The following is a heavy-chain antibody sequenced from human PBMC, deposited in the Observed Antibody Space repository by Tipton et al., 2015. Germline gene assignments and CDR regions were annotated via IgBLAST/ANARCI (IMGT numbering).Heavy chain of an antibody. CDR2: IFYTGST. D-gene: IGHD5-24*01. Sequence: TLSLTCTVSGGAITSDGFYWSWIRQHPGKGLEWIGYIFYTGSTYYNPSLKSRVTLSVDTSKNQFSLKLSSVTAADTAVYYCARDGYNSNYFDYWGQGTLVTVSS. J-gene: IGHJ4*02. V-gene: IGHV4-31*03. CDR1: GGAITSDGFY. CDR3: ARDGYNSNYFDY.